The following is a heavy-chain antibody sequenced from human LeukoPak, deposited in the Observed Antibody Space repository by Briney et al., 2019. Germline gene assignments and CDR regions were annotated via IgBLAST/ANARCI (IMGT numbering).Heavy chain of an antibody. CDR2: ISAYNGNT. J-gene: IGHJ4*02. D-gene: IGHD3-16*01. CDR3: ERGSYGDY. V-gene: IGHV1-18*01. CDR1: GYTFTSYG. Sequence: ASVKVSCKASGYTFTSYGISWVRQAAGQGLEWMGWISAYNGNTNYAQKLQGRVTMTTDTSTSTVYLELRSLRSDHTAVYYCERGSYGDYWGQGTLVTVPS.